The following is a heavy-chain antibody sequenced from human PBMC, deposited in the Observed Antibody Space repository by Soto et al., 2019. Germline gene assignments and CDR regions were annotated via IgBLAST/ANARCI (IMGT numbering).Heavy chain of an antibody. Sequence: PGGSLRLSCAASGFTFSTYAMSWVRQAPGKGLEWVSAIGSSGGTTYYADSVKGRFTISRDNSKNTLYLQMNSLRAEDTALYYSENKGQQLVRALAYWGRGTLLTVSS. V-gene: IGHV3-23*01. J-gene: IGHJ4*02. CDR2: IGSSGGTT. CDR3: ENKGQQLVRALAY. CDR1: GFTFSTYA. D-gene: IGHD6-13*01.